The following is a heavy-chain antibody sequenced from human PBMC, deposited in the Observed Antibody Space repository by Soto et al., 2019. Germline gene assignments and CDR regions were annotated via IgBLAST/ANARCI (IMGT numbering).Heavy chain of an antibody. CDR2: IYPGDSDT. J-gene: IGHJ6*02. CDR1: GYSCTSYG. CDR3: ARPEYSSSDPYYYYYYGMDV. V-gene: IGHV5-51*01. D-gene: IGHD6-13*01. Sequence: GVPLRISWKGSGYSCTSYGIGWVSQMPGKGLEWMGIIYPGDSDTRYSPSFQGQVTISADKSISTAYLQWSSLKASDTAMYYCARPEYSSSDPYYYYYYGMDVWGQGTTVTVSS.